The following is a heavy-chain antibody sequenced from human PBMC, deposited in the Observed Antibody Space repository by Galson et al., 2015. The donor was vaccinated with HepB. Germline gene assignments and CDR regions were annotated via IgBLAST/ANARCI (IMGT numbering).Heavy chain of an antibody. Sequence: LRLSCAASGLTFSSYNMNWVRQAPGKGLEWIGSVYNSGSTHYNASLKSRVTISVDTSKNQFSLKLTSVTAADMAVYYCARDKGRWLVRAGLDVWGQGATVTVSS. CDR2: VYNSGST. J-gene: IGHJ6*02. D-gene: IGHD4-23*01. V-gene: IGHV4-38-2*02. CDR3: ARDKGRWLVRAGLDV. CDR1: GLTFSSYN.